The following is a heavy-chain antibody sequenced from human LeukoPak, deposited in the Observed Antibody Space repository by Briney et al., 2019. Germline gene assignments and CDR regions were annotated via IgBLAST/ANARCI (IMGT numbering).Heavy chain of an antibody. CDR3: ARINTAMVEYYFDY. J-gene: IGHJ4*02. V-gene: IGHV1-18*01. CDR1: GYTFTSYG. D-gene: IGHD5-18*01. CDR2: ISAYNGNT. Sequence: GASVKVSCKASGYTFTSYGISWVRQAPGQGLEWMGWISAYNGNTNYAQKLQGRVTMTTDTSTSTAYMELRSLRSDDTAVYYCARINTAMVEYYFDYWGQGTLVTVSS.